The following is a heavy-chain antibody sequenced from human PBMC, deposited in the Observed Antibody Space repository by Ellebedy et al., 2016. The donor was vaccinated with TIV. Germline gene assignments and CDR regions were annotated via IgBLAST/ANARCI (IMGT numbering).Heavy chain of an antibody. CDR3: ARDVRFIDQQHNWFDP. CDR1: GFTFSDYY. D-gene: IGHD6-13*01. Sequence: GGSLGLSCAASGFTFSDYYMSWIRQAPGKGLEWVSYITNSGSTIYYADSVKGRFTMSRDNAKNSLYLQMNSLRADDTAVYYCARDVRFIDQQHNWFDPWGQGTLVTVSS. J-gene: IGHJ5*02. CDR2: ITNSGSTI. V-gene: IGHV3-11*01.